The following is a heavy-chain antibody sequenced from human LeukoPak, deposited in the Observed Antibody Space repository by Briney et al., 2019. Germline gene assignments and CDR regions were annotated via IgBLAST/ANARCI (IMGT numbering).Heavy chain of an antibody. CDR1: GFIFSSYG. V-gene: IGHV3-30*18. Sequence: PGGSLRLSCAASGFIFSSYGMHWVRQAPGKGLEWVALISYDGSNKYYADSVKGRFTISRDNSKSTLYLQMNSLRAEDTAVYYCAKEGPYGMDVWGQGTTVTVSS. J-gene: IGHJ6*02. CDR2: ISYDGSNK. CDR3: AKEGPYGMDV.